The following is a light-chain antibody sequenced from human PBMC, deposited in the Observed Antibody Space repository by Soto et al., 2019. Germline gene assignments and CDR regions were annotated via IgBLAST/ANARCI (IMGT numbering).Light chain of an antibody. J-gene: IGLJ2*01. CDR1: SSDVGAYNY. V-gene: IGLV2-8*01. CDR3: SLYAGRNNFVV. Sequence: QSALTQPPSASGSPGQSVTISCTGSSSDVGAYNYVSWYQQHPGKAPKLLIYEVNKRPSGVPGRFSGSKSDNTASLTVSGLQGDDEADYYCSLYAGRNNFVVFGGGTKLTVL. CDR2: EVN.